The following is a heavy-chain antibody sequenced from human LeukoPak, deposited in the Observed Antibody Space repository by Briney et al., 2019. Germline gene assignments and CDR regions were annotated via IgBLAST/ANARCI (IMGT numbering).Heavy chain of an antibody. CDR2: TYYRSKWYN. CDR3: ARGPRAAAGTDWFDP. V-gene: IGHV6-1*01. Sequence: SQTLSLTCAISGDSVSSNSAAWNWIRQSPSRGLEWLGRTYYRSKWYNDYAVSVKSRITINPNTSKNQFSLQLNSVTPEDTAVYYCARGPRAAAGTDWFDPWGQGTLVTVSS. CDR1: GDSVSSNSAA. D-gene: IGHD6-13*01. J-gene: IGHJ5*02.